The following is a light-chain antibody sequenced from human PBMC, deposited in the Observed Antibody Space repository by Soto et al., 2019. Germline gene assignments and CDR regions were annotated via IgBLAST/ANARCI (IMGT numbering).Light chain of an antibody. V-gene: IGLV1-40*01. J-gene: IGLJ1*01. CDR2: GNY. CDR1: SSNIGAGYD. Sequence: QLVLTQPPSVSGAPGQRVTISCTGSSSNIGAGYDVHWYQQLPGTAPKLLIYGNYNRPSGVPDRFSGSKSGTSASLAITGLQAEDEADYYCQSYDTSFLKVFGTGTKLTVL. CDR3: QSYDTSFLKV.